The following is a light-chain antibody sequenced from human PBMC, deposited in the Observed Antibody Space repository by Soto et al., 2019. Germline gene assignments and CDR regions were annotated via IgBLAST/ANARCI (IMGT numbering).Light chain of an antibody. CDR1: SSDVGGYNF. CDR2: EGS. V-gene: IGLV2-23*01. J-gene: IGLJ1*01. Sequence: QSALTQPASVSGSPGQSITISCTGTSSDVGGYNFVAWYQQYPGKAPKVMIYEGSQRPSGVSTRFSGSRSGNTASLTTSGLQPEDEADYYCCSYAGSSTYVFGTGTKLTVL. CDR3: CSYAGSSTYV.